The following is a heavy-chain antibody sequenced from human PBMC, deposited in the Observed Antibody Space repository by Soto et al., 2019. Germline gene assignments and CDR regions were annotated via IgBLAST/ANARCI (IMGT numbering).Heavy chain of an antibody. CDR1: GRSCDSAADS. V-gene: IGHV4-39*01. J-gene: IGHJ5*02. D-gene: IGHD1-26*01. CDR3: TKRSLLIPPT. Sequence: ETLYLGCAVQGRSCDSAADSCAGAWLSQPPGKGLEWMWSIDNGGNTHYNAPLKSRVIISADTSKNQFSLSLNSVTAADIAVSYSTKRSLLIPPTCGQGTQDT. CDR2: IDNGGNT.